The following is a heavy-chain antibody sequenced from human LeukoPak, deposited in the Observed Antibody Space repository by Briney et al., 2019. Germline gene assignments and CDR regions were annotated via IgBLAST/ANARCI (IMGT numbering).Heavy chain of an antibody. V-gene: IGHV3-30-3*01. CDR3: ARGRPYDFWSGYLNQLLNWFDP. D-gene: IGHD3-3*01. CDR2: ISYDGSNK. J-gene: IGHJ5*02. CDR1: GFTFSSYA. Sequence: GGSLRLSCAASGFTFSSYAMHWVRQAPGKGLEWVAVISYDGSNKYYADSVKGRFTISRDNSKNTLYLQMNSLRAEDTAVYYCARGRPYDFWSGYLNQLLNWFDPWGQGTLVTVSS.